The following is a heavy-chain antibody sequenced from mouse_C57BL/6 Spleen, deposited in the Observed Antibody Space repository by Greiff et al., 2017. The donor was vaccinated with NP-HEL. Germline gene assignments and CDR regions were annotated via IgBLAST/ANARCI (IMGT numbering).Heavy chain of an antibody. CDR1: GYTFTDYY. Sequence: VQLQQSGPELVQPGASVKISCKASGYTFTDYYLTWLKGRGGRGGGGVGDINPNNGGTSYNQKFKGKATLTVDKSSSTAYMELRSLTSEDSAVYYCASSRGRKGAWFAYWGQGTLVTVSA. D-gene: IGHD3-3*01. CDR2: INPNNGGT. V-gene: IGHV1-26*01. J-gene: IGHJ3*01. CDR3: ASSRGRKGAWFAY.